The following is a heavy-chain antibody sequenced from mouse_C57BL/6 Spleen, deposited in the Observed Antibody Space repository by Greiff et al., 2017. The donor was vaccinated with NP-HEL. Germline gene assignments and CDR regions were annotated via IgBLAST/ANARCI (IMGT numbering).Heavy chain of an antibody. D-gene: IGHD1-1*01. CDR2: ISSGGSYT. J-gene: IGHJ4*01. V-gene: IGHV5-6*01. CDR1: GFTFSSYG. Sequence: DVHLVESGGDLVKPGGSLKLSCAASGFTFSSYGMSWVRQTPDKRLEWVATISSGGSYTYYPDSVKGRFTISRDNAKNTLYLQMSSLKSEDTAMYYCARPLITTRAMDYWGQGTSVTVSS. CDR3: ARPLITTRAMDY.